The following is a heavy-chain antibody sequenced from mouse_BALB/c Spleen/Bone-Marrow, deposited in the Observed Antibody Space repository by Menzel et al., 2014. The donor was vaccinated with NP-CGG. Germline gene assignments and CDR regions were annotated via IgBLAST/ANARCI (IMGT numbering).Heavy chain of an antibody. D-gene: IGHD1-1*01. V-gene: IGHV2-9*02. J-gene: IGHJ1*01. CDR3: ARDSYYYGSSLWYFDV. CDR1: GFSLTSYG. CDR2: VGAGGST. Sequence: VQLQQSGPGLVAPSQSLSITCTVSGFSLTSYGVHWVRQPPGKGLEWLGIVGAGGSTNYNSALMSRLSISKDNSKSQVFLKMNSLQTYDTAMYYCARDSYYYGSSLWYFDVWGAGTTVTVSS.